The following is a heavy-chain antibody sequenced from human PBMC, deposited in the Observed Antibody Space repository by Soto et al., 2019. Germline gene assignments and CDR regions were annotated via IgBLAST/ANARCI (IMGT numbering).Heavy chain of an antibody. CDR1: GGSFSGYY. CDR2: INHSGST. J-gene: IGHJ4*02. Sequence: LTCAVYGGSFSGYYWSWIRQPPGKGLEWIGEINHSGSTNYNPSLKSRVTISVDTSKNQFSQKLSFVTAADTAWYYCASVIRAAWIDSWGEGALVTVSS. V-gene: IGHV4-34*01. CDR3: ASVIRAAWIDS. D-gene: IGHD2-15*01.